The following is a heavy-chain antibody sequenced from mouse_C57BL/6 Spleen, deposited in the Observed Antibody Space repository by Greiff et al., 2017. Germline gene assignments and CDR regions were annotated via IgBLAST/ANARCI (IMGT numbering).Heavy chain of an antibody. CDR2: INYDGSST. V-gene: IGHV5-16*01. Sequence: EVQLQQSEGGLVQPGSSMKLSCTASGFTFSDYYMAWVRQVPEKGLEWVANINYDGSSTYYLDSLKSRFIISRDNAKNILYLQMSSLKSEDTATYYCARYYYGSSFYFDYWGQGTTLTVSS. CDR1: GFTFSDYY. CDR3: ARYYYGSSFYFDY. D-gene: IGHD1-1*01. J-gene: IGHJ2*01.